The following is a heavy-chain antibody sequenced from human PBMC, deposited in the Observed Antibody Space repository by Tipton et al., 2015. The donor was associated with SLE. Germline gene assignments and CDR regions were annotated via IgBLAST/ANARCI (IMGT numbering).Heavy chain of an antibody. CDR2: ISYDGSRK. Sequence: SLRLSCAASGFTFSNYGMHWVRQAPGKGLEWVAVISYDGSRKYYLDSVKGRFTISSDKSENTLYLQMNSLTTEDTANYYCARESWQLPLDLWGQGTLVTVSS. CDR1: GFTFSNYG. J-gene: IGHJ5*02. V-gene: IGHV3-30-3*01. D-gene: IGHD1-1*01. CDR3: ARESWQLPLDL.